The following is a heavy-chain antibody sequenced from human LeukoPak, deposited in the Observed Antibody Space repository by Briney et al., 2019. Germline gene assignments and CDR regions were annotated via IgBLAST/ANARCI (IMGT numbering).Heavy chain of an antibody. CDR1: GYTFTSYD. CDR2: MNPNSGNT. Sequence: ASVKVSCKASGYTFTSYDINWVRQATGQGLEGMGWMNPNSGNTGYAQKFQGRVTMTRNTSISTAYMELSSLRSEDTAVYYCARWINCSSTSCYPFLDYWGQGTLVTVSS. D-gene: IGHD2-2*01. J-gene: IGHJ4*02. V-gene: IGHV1-8*01. CDR3: ARWINCSSTSCYPFLDY.